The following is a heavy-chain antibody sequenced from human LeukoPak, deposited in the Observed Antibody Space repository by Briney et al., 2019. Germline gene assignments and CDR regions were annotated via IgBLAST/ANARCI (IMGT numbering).Heavy chain of an antibody. D-gene: IGHD5-18*01. CDR2: ISSSDNTI. J-gene: IGHJ4*02. Sequence: PGGSLRLSCAASGFAFSDYSMNWVRQAPGKGLEWVSYISSSDNTIHYADSVKGRFTISRDNAKNSLDLEMNSLRDEDTAVYYCARVHRGYSYGRLDYWGQGTLVTVSS. CDR3: ARVHRGYSYGRLDY. CDR1: GFAFSDYS. V-gene: IGHV3-48*02.